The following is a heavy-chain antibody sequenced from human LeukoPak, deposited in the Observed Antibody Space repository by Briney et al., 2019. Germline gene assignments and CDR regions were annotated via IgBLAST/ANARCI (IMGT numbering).Heavy chain of an antibody. CDR2: TYYRSKWYN. D-gene: IGHD6-19*01. J-gene: IGHJ6*02. Sequence: SQTLSLTCAISGDSVSSNSAAWNWIRQSPSRGLEWLGRTYYRSKWYNDYAVSVRSRITINPDTSKNQFSLQLNSVTPEDTAVYYCARDRPTPLSSSVYYYYYGMDVWGQGTTVTVSS. CDR3: ARDRPTPLSSSVYYYYYGMDV. CDR1: GDSVSSNSAA. V-gene: IGHV6-1*01.